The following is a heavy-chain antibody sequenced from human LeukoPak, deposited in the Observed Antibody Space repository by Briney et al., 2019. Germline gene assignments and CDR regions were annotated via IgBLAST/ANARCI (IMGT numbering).Heavy chain of an antibody. J-gene: IGHJ4*02. Sequence: SGGSLSLSCAASGFTFYDYGMSWVRHAPGKGLEWGSGINWNGGSTASADSVKGRFTISRHNAKTSLYLQMNSLRAEDTALYYCTRDVNDFWSGYYVYWGQGTLVTVSS. CDR3: TRDVNDFWSGYYVY. V-gene: IGHV3-20*04. CDR2: INWNGGST. CDR1: GFTFYDYG. D-gene: IGHD3-3*01.